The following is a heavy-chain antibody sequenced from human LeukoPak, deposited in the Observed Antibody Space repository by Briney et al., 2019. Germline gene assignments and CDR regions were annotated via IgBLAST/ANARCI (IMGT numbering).Heavy chain of an antibody. CDR1: GFTFSSYA. J-gene: IGHJ5*02. CDR2: ISGSGGST. D-gene: IGHD5-12*01. V-gene: IGHV3-23*01. Sequence: PGGSLRLSCAASGFTFSSYAMSWVRQAPGKGLEGVSAISGSGGSTYYGDSVKGRFTISRANSKNTLYLQMNSLRAEDTAVYYCANLEWLRLGDNWFDPWGQGTLVTVSS. CDR3: ANLEWLRLGDNWFDP.